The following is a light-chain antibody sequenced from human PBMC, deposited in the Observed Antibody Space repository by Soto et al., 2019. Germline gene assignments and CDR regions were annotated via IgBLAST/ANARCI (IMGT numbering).Light chain of an antibody. CDR3: SSYTVSSQAV. CDR1: SSDVGGYDY. J-gene: IGLJ1*01. CDR2: EVT. V-gene: IGLV2-14*01. Sequence: QSVLTQPASVSASPGQSITISCTGTSSDVGGYDYVSWYQQHPDKAPKLMIYEVTNRPSGVSDRFSGSKSGNTASLTISGLQADGEADYYCSSYTVSSQAVFGTGTKVTVL.